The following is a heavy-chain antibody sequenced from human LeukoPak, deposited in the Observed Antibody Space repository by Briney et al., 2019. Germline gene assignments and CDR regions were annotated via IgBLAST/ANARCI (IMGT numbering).Heavy chain of an antibody. V-gene: IGHV3-23*01. D-gene: IGHD2-21*02. CDR3: TRSPRLLFDH. CDR2: VFGSGGTT. J-gene: IGHJ4*02. CDR1: GFSFPSYA. Sequence: GGSLRLSCAASGFSFPSYAMSWVRQAAGKGLEWVEGVFGSGGTTHYVDSVQGRFTISRDTSTNTLYLQMHSLRAEDTAVYYCTRSPRLLFDHWGQGTLVTVSS.